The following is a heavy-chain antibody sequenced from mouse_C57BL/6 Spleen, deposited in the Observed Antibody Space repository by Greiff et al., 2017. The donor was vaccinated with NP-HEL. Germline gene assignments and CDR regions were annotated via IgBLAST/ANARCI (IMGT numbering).Heavy chain of an antibody. CDR2: IWSGGST. D-gene: IGHD1-1*01. V-gene: IGHV2-2*01. CDR1: GFSLTSYG. CDR3: AREFYYGSGWFAY. J-gene: IGHJ3*01. Sequence: VQGVESGPGLVQPSQSLSITCTVSGFSLTSYGVHWVRQSPGKGLEWLGVIWSGGSTDYNAAFISRLSISKDNSKSQVFFKMNSLQADDTAIYYCAREFYYGSGWFAYWGQGTLVTVSA.